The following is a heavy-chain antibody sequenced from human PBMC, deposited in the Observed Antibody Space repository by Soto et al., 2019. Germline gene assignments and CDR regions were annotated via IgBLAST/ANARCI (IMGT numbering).Heavy chain of an antibody. CDR2: IYYSGST. Sequence: VQLQESGPGLVKPSETLSLTCTVSGGSISSYYWSWIRQPPGKGLEWIGYIYYSGSTNYNPSLKSRVTISVDTSKNQFSLKLSSVTAADTAVYYCARYCSGGSCYRRFDYWGQGTLVTVSS. D-gene: IGHD2-15*01. J-gene: IGHJ4*02. V-gene: IGHV4-59*01. CDR3: ARYCSGGSCYRRFDY. CDR1: GGSISSYY.